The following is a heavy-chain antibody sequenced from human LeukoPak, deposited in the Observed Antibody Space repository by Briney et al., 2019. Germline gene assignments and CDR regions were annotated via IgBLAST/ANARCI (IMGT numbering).Heavy chain of an antibody. CDR2: ISARGDSK. Sequence: PGGSLRLSWDASGFNFNNYAMSWVRQAPGKGLELVSTISARGDSKYYVDSVKGRFIISSDNSKNTLYLQMNTLRAEDTALYYCAKVYFYYGSGTLDYYGMDVWGQGTTVTVPS. V-gene: IGHV3-23*01. J-gene: IGHJ6*02. D-gene: IGHD3-10*01. CDR1: GFNFNNYA. CDR3: AKVYFYYGSGTLDYYGMDV.